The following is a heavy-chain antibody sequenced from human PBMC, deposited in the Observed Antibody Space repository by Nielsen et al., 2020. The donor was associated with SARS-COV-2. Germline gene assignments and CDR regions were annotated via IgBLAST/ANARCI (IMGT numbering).Heavy chain of an antibody. V-gene: IGHV3-66*01. CDR2: IYTDGST. CDR3: ARDNWGRMDV. J-gene: IGHJ6*02. D-gene: IGHD7-27*01. CDR1: GFTFSDYY. Sequence: GGSLRLSCAASGFTFSDYYMSWVRQAAGKGLDWVSVIYTDGSTSHADSVKGRFTISRDNSKSTLYLQMNSLRAEDTAVYYCARDNWGRMDVWGQGTTVTVSS.